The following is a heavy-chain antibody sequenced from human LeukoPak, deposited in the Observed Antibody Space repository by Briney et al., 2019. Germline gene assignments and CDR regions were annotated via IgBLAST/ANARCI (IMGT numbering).Heavy chain of an antibody. J-gene: IGHJ4*02. CDR1: GFIVSSNY. CDR2: IYSGGGT. CDR3: ARSSFYGDYGRAFFDS. Sequence: GGSLRLSCAASGFIVSSNYMSWVRQAPGKGLEWVSVIYSGGGTYYADSVKGRFTISRDNSKNTLYLQMNSLRAEDTAVYYCARSSFYGDYGRAFFDSWGQGTLVTVSS. V-gene: IGHV3-66*01. D-gene: IGHD4-17*01.